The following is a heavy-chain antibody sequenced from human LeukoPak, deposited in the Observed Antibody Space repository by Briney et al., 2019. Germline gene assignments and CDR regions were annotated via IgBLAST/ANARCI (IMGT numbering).Heavy chain of an antibody. D-gene: IGHD1-26*01. V-gene: IGHV4-61*08. CDR2: IYYSGST. Sequence: SQTLSLTCTVSGGSISSGGYSWSWIRQPPGKGLEWIGYIYYSGSTNYNPSLKSRVTISVDASKNQFSLKLSSVTAADTAVYYCARASGSYLFDYWGQGTLVTVSS. CDR1: GGSISSGGYS. J-gene: IGHJ4*02. CDR3: ARASGSYLFDY.